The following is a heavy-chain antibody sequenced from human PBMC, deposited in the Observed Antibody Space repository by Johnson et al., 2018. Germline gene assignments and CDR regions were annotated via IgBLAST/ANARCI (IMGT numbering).Heavy chain of an antibody. Sequence: EVQLVESGGVVVQPGGSLRLSCAASGFTFDDYAMHWVRQAPGKGLEWVSLISWDGGSTYYADAVKGRLTISRDNSKNSLYLQMNSVRAEDTALYYCAKDFSHSYGYRNYYYYMDVWGKGTTVTVSS. J-gene: IGHJ6*03. V-gene: IGHV3-43D*03. D-gene: IGHD5-18*01. CDR1: GFTFDDYA. CDR3: AKDFSHSYGYRNYYYYMDV. CDR2: ISWDGGST.